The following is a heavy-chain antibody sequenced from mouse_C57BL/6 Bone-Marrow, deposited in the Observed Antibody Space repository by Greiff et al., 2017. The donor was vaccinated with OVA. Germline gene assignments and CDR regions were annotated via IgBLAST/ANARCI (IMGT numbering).Heavy chain of an antibody. CDR3: ARLAYDYPY. CDR1: GYTFASYW. J-gene: IGHJ2*01. Sequence: VQLQQPGAELVRPGSSVKLSCKASGYTFASYWMHWVKQRPIQGLEWIGNIDPSDSETHYNQKFKDKATLTVDKSSSTAYMQLSSLTSEDSAVYYCARLAYDYPYWGQGTTLTVSS. V-gene: IGHV1-52*01. CDR2: IDPSDSET. D-gene: IGHD2-4*01.